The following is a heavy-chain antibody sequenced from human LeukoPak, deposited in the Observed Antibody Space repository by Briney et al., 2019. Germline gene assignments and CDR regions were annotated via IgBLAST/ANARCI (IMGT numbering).Heavy chain of an antibody. D-gene: IGHD3-9*01. V-gene: IGHV1-2*02. Sequence: GASVEVSCKASGYTFTGYYMHWVRQAPGQGLEWMGWINPNSGGTNYAQKFQGRVTMTRDTSISTAYMELSRLRSDDTAVYYCARAVLRYFDWLSPNDYWGQGTLVTVSS. J-gene: IGHJ4*02. CDR1: GYTFTGYY. CDR3: ARAVLRYFDWLSPNDY. CDR2: INPNSGGT.